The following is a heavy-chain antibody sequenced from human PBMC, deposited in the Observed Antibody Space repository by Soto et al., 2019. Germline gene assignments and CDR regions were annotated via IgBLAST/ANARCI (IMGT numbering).Heavy chain of an antibody. CDR1: GFTFSSYA. V-gene: IGHV3-23*01. CDR3: ADVPYYDFWSGYSRPHFQH. CDR2: ISGSGGST. Sequence: HPGGSLRLSCSASGFTFSSYAMSWVRQAPGKGLEWVSAISGSGGSTYYADSVKGRFTISRDNSKNTLYLQMNSLRAEDTAVYYCADVPYYDFWSGYSRPHFQHWGQGTLVTVSS. D-gene: IGHD3-3*01. J-gene: IGHJ1*01.